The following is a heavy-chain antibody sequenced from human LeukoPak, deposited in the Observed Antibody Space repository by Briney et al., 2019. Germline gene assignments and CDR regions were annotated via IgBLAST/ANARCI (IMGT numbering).Heavy chain of an antibody. J-gene: IGHJ4*02. CDR1: GYTFTDYY. Sequence: ASVKVSCKASGYTFTDYYMHWVRQAPGPGLGWMGWINPNIGGTNYAQIFQGRVTMTRDTSISTAYMELSRLRSDDTAVYCCARPFIETPSLGALDYWGQGTLVTVSS. D-gene: IGHD4-23*01. CDR2: INPNIGGT. V-gene: IGHV1-2*02. CDR3: ARPFIETPSLGALDY.